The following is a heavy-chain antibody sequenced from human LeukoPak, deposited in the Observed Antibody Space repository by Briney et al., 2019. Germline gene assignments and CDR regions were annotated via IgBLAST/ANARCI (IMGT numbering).Heavy chain of an antibody. CDR3: ARQTTTYYYDSSGYYYFDS. CDR1: GGSISSSTYY. Sequence: SETLSLTCTVSGGSISSSTYYWGWIRQPPGKGLEWIGSIFYRGSTYYSPSLKNRVIISVDTSKNQFSLKLSSVTAADTAVYFCARQTTTYYYDSSGYYYFDSWGQGTLVTVSS. V-gene: IGHV4-39*01. J-gene: IGHJ4*02. D-gene: IGHD3-22*01. CDR2: IFYRGST.